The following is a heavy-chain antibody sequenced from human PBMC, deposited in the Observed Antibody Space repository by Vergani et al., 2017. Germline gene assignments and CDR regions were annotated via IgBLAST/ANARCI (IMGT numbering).Heavy chain of an antibody. Sequence: EVQLVESGGGLIQPGGSLRLSCAASGFTVSSNYMSWVRQAPGKGLEWVSVIYSGGSTYYADSVKGRFTISRDNSKNTLYLQMNSLRAEDQAVYYCARGPTGELDAFDIWGQGTMVTVSS. CDR3: ARGPTGELDAFDI. V-gene: IGHV3-53*01. CDR2: IYSGGST. CDR1: GFTVSSNY. J-gene: IGHJ3*02. D-gene: IGHD7-27*01.